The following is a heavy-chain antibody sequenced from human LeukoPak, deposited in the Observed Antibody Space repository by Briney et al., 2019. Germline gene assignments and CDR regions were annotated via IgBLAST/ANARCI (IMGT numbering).Heavy chain of an antibody. D-gene: IGHD4-17*01. V-gene: IGHV3-30-3*01. J-gene: IGHJ4*02. CDR2: ISYDGSNK. CDR1: GFTFSSYA. CDR3: AIINDYDDY. Sequence: GGSLRLSCAASGFTFSSYAMHWVRQAPGKGLEWVAVISYDGSNKYYADSVKGRFTISRDNSKNTLYLQMNSPRAEDTAVYYCAIINDYDDYWGQGTLVTVSS.